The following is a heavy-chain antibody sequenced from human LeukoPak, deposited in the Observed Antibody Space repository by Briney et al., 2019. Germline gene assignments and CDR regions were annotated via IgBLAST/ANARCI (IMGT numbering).Heavy chain of an antibody. CDR2: ISYDGSNK. J-gene: IGHJ6*02. Sequence: PGGSLRLSCAASGFTFSSCGMHWVRQAPGKGLEWVAVISYDGSNKYYADSVKGRFTISRDNSKNTLYLQMNSLRAEDTAVYYCAKDLGLLWFGESYGMDVWGQGTTVTVSS. D-gene: IGHD3-10*01. CDR1: GFTFSSCG. CDR3: AKDLGLLWFGESYGMDV. V-gene: IGHV3-30*18.